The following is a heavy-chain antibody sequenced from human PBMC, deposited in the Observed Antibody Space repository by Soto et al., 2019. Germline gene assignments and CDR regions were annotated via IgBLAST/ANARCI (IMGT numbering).Heavy chain of an antibody. CDR2: INHSGST. CDR1: GGSFSGYY. CDR3: ARGPITTNPRFDP. V-gene: IGHV4-34*01. D-gene: IGHD3-22*01. Sequence: SETLSRTCAVYGGSFSGYYWIWIRRAPGKGLEWIGEINHSGSTNYNPTLKSRVTISVDTSKNQFSLKLSSVTAADKAVYYCARGPITTNPRFDPWGQGTLVTVSS. J-gene: IGHJ5*02.